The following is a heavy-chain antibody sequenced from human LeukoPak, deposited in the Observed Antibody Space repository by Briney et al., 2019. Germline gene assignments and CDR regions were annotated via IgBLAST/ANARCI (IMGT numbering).Heavy chain of an antibody. CDR2: IYNSGST. D-gene: IGHD4-11*01. V-gene: IGHV4-30-4*01. J-gene: IGHJ4*02. Sequence: SETLSLTCTVSGGSVSSGDYYWSWIRQPPGKGLEWIGYIYNSGSTYYNPSLKSRLTISEDTSKNQFSLKLSSVTAADTAVYFCARHVTTVTFFDFWGQGTLVTVSS. CDR1: GGSVSSGDYY. CDR3: ARHVTTVTFFDF.